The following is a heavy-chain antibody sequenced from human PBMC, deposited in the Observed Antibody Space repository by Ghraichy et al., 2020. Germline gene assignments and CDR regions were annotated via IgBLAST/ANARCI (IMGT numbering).Heavy chain of an antibody. D-gene: IGHD5-12*01. CDR2: ISSSSSNI. Sequence: GGSLRLSCAASGFTFSSYSMNWVRQAPGKGLEWVSYISSSSSNIYYADSVKGRFTISRDNAKNSLYLQMNSLRAEDTAVYYCARDTRGYDYKTDYWGQGTLVTVSS. J-gene: IGHJ4*02. CDR1: GFTFSSYS. CDR3: ARDTRGYDYKTDY. V-gene: IGHV3-48*01.